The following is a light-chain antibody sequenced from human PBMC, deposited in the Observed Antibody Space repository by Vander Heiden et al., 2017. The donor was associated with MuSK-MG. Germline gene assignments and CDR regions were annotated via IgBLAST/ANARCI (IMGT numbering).Light chain of an antibody. Sequence: DIVMTQSPDSLAVSLGERATINCKSSQSVLYSSNNKNYLAWYQQKPRQPPKLLIYWASTRESGVPDRFSGSGSGTDFTLTISSLQAEDVTVYYCLQYAGIPLTFGGGTKVEIK. J-gene: IGKJ4*01. CDR2: WAS. V-gene: IGKV4-1*01. CDR1: QSVLYSSNNKNY. CDR3: LQYAGIPLT.